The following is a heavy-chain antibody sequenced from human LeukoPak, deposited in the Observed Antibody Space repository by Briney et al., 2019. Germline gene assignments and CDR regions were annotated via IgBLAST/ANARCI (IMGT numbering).Heavy chain of an antibody. V-gene: IGHV1-18*01. CDR2: ISAYNGNT. J-gene: IGHJ4*02. D-gene: IGHD3-22*01. CDR3: ARGPYGYYDSSGYYY. CDR1: GYTFTSYG. Sequence: ASVKVSCKASGYTFTSYGISWVRQAPGQGLEWMGWISAYNGNTNYAQKLQGRVTMTTDTSTSTAYMELRSLRSDDTAVYYCARGPYGYYDSSGYYYWGQGTLVTVSS.